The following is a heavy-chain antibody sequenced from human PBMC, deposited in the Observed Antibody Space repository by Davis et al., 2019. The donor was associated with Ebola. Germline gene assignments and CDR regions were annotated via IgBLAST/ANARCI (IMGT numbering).Heavy chain of an antibody. CDR3: TRDFDYGGGY. V-gene: IGHV3-74*01. D-gene: IGHD4-17*01. Sequence: HTGGSLRLSCAASAFTLSSHWIHWVRQAPGEGLVWASRISPDGSSASYADSVKGRFAVSRDNAKNTLYLQMNSLRVEDTCVYYCTRDFDYGGGYWGQGALVTVSS. J-gene: IGHJ4*02. CDR1: AFTLSSHW. CDR2: ISPDGSSA.